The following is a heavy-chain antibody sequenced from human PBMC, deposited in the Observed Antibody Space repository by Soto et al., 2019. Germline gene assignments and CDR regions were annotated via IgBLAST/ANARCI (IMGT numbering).Heavy chain of an antibody. D-gene: IGHD3-3*01. CDR2: INPNSGGT. Sequence: ASVKVSCKASGYTFTGYYMHWVRQAPGQGLEWMGWINPNSGGTNYAQKFQGRVTMTRDTSISTAYMELSRLRSDDTAVYYCARGGGRFLEWLLSAFDYWGQGTLVTVSS. V-gene: IGHV1-2*02. J-gene: IGHJ4*02. CDR3: ARGGGRFLEWLLSAFDY. CDR1: GYTFTGYY.